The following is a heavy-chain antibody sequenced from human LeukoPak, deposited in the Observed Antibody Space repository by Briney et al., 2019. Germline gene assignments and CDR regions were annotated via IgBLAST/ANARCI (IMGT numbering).Heavy chain of an antibody. V-gene: IGHV4-59*01. CDR2: IYYSGST. CDR3: ARGGGWSDYYFDY. D-gene: IGHD6-19*01. Sequence: SETLSLTCTVSGGSISSYYWSWIRQPPGKGLEWIGYIYYSGSTNYNPSLKSRVTISVDTSKNQFSLKLSSVTAADTAVYYCARGGGWSDYYFDYWGQGTLVTVSS. J-gene: IGHJ4*02. CDR1: GGSISSYY.